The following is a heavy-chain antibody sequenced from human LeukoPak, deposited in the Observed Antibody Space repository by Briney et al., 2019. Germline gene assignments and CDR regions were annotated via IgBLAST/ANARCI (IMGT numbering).Heavy chain of an antibody. CDR3: ARDDYGPDY. CDR2: IKQDGSEK. V-gene: IGHV3-7*01. D-gene: IGHD4/OR15-4a*01. J-gene: IGHJ4*02. Sequence: PGGSLRLSCAASGFTVSSNYMSWVRQAPGKGLEWVANIKQDGSEKYYVDSVKGRFTISRDNAKDSLYLQMNSLRAEDTAVYYCARDDYGPDYWGQGTLVTVSS. CDR1: GFTVSSNY.